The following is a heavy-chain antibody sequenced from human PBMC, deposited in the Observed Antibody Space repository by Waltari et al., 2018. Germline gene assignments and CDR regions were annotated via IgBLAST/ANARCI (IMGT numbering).Heavy chain of an antibody. CDR1: GFTFSSYG. CDR3: AKDLLGRLAGDYMDV. Sequence: QVQLVESGGGVVQPGGSLRLSCAAAGFTFSSYGMPWVRQAPGKGLEWVAFIRYDGSNKYYADSVKGRFTISRDNSKNTLYLQMNSLRAEDTAVYYCAKDLLGRLAGDYMDVWGKGTTVTVSS. D-gene: IGHD3-3*01. J-gene: IGHJ6*03. V-gene: IGHV3-30*02. CDR2: IRYDGSNK.